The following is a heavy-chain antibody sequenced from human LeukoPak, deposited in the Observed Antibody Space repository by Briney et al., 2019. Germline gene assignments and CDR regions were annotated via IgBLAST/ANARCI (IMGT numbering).Heavy chain of an antibody. Sequence: PGRSLGLSCAASGFTFSSYGMHWVRQAPGKGLEGVAVIWYDGSNKYYADSVKGRFTISRDNSKNTLYLQMNSLRAEDTAVYYCARDSGRYYYYGMDVWGQGTTVTVSS. J-gene: IGHJ6*02. CDR2: IWYDGSNK. V-gene: IGHV3-33*01. CDR1: GFTFSSYG. CDR3: ARDSGRYYYYGMDV.